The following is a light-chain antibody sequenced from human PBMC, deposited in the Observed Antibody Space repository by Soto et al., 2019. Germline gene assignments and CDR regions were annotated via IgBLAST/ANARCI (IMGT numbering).Light chain of an antibody. Sequence: IGLTQSPGTLSLSSGKRATLSCRASQNISNYLIWYQQKPGQAPRLLIYDVSSRATGIPDRFSGSGSGTDFTLTISRLEPEDFAVYHCQQYGSSPLITFGQGTRLEIK. J-gene: IGKJ5*01. CDR1: QNISNY. CDR2: DVS. CDR3: QQYGSSPLIT. V-gene: IGKV3-20*01.